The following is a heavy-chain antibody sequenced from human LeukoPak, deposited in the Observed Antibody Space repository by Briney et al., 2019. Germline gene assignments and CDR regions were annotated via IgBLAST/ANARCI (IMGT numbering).Heavy chain of an antibody. CDR2: ISGSGDST. Sequence: GASMRLSCAASGFTFSIYPMSWVRQAPGKGLEWVSAISGSGDSTNYADSVKGRSTISRDTSKNTLYLQMNSLRAEDTAVYYCAAPTTYSGTYIPFNGWGQGTMVTVSS. CDR1: GFTFSIYP. J-gene: IGHJ3*01. CDR3: AAPTTYSGTYIPFNG. D-gene: IGHD1-26*01. V-gene: IGHV3-23*01.